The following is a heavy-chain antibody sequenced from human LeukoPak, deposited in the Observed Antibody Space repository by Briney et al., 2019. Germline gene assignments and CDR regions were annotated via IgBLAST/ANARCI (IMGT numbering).Heavy chain of an antibody. J-gene: IGHJ5*02. CDR3: AREWSINRPYYDFWSGYSASYNWFDP. D-gene: IGHD3-3*01. CDR1: GYTFTSYD. Sequence: ASVKVSCKASGYTFTSYDIGWVRQAPGQGLELMGMISAYNGSTNYAQKLQGRVTMTTDTSTSTAYMELRSLRSDDTAVYYCAREWSINRPYYDFWSGYSASYNWFDPWGQGTLVTVSS. CDR2: ISAYNGST. V-gene: IGHV1-18*01.